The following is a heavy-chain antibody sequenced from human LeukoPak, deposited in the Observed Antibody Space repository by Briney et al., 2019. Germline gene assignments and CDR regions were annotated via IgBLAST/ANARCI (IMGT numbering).Heavy chain of an antibody. Sequence: GGSLRLSCAVSGFTFSSYAMSWVRQAPGKGVEWVSVITGSGGATYYADSVKGRFTISRDNSKNMVYLQISSLRAADTAVYYCAKASSAWYHFDSWGQGALVTVSS. CDR3: AKASSAWYHFDS. J-gene: IGHJ4*02. CDR1: GFTFSSYA. CDR2: ITGSGGAT. V-gene: IGHV3-23*01. D-gene: IGHD6-19*01.